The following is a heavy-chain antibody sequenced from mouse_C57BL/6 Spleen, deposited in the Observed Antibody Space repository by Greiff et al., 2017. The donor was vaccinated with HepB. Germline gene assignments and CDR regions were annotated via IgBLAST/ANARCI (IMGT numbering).Heavy chain of an antibody. J-gene: IGHJ2*01. D-gene: IGHD1-1*02. CDR3: ARNWWSFDY. Sequence: EVHLVESGGGLVKPGGSLKLSCAAPGFTFRDYGMHWVRQAPEKGLEWVAYISSGSSTIYYADTVKGRFTISRDNANNTLFLQMTSLRSEDTAMYYCARNWWSFDYWSQGTTLTVSS. CDR2: ISSGSSTI. CDR1: GFTFRDYG. V-gene: IGHV5-17*01.